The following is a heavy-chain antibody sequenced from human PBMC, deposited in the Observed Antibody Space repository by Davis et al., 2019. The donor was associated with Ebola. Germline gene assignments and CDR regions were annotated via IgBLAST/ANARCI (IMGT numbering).Heavy chain of an antibody. J-gene: IGHJ4*02. V-gene: IGHV3-30*03. CDR3: ARDRVPSAIRSCHS. Sequence: PGGSLRLSCAASGFTFSTYGMNWVRQAPGKGLEWVAITTSGESNKYYADSVKGRFTISRDNSKNTLFLQMNSLRPEDTAVYYCARDRVPSAIRSCHSWGQGTLVTVSS. D-gene: IGHD2-2*02. CDR1: GFTFSTYG. CDR2: TTSGESNK.